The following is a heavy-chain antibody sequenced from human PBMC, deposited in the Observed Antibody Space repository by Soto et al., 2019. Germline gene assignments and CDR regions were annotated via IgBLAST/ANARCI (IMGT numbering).Heavy chain of an antibody. D-gene: IGHD6-19*01. Sequence: QVQLVESGGGVIQHGRSLRLSCAASGFTFSSYGMHWVRQAPGKGLERVAVIWYDGSNKYYADSVKGRFTISRDNSKNTLYLQMNSLRAEDTAVYYCARDRYSRGWYDFDYWGQGTLVTVSS. CDR3: ARDRYSRGWYDFDY. V-gene: IGHV3-33*01. CDR1: GFTFSSYG. CDR2: IWYDGSNK. J-gene: IGHJ4*02.